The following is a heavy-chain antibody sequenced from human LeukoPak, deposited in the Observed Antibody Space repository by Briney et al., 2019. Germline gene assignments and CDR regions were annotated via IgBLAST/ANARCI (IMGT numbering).Heavy chain of an antibody. D-gene: IGHD1-26*01. CDR3: ARFTTPYYFDY. CDR1: GGSISSSSYY. CDR2: IYYSGST. V-gene: IGHV4-39*07. J-gene: IGHJ4*02. Sequence: PSETLSLTCTVSGGSISSSSYYWGWIRQPPGKGLEWIGSIYYSGSTYYNPSLKSRVTISVDTSKNQFSLKLSSVTAADTAVYYCARFTTPYYFDYWGQGTLVTVSS.